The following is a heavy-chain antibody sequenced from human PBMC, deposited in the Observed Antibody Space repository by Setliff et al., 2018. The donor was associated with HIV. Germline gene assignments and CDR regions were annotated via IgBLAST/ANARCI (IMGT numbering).Heavy chain of an antibody. D-gene: IGHD5-18*01. CDR3: AKGSLPSGYSYGFFDY. V-gene: IGHV3-33*06. CDR1: GFTFSSYG. J-gene: IGHJ4*02. Sequence: RLSCAASGFTFSSYGMHWVRQAPGKGLEWVAVIWYDGSNKYYADSVKGRFTISRDNSKNTLYLQMNSLRAEDTAVYYCAKGSLPSGYSYGFFDYWGQGTLVTVS. CDR2: IWYDGSNK.